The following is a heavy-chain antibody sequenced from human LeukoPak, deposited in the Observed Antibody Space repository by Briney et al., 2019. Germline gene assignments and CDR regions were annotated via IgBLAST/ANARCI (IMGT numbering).Heavy chain of an antibody. Sequence: GGSLRLSCAASGFTFDDYAMHWVRQAPGKGLGWVSGISWNSGSIGYADSVKGRFTISRDNAKNSLYLQMNSLRAEDTALYYCAKGYSRGSLLWFGIDDWGQGTLVTVSS. CDR3: AKGYSRGSLLWFGIDD. D-gene: IGHD3-10*01. CDR1: GFTFDDYA. V-gene: IGHV3-9*01. J-gene: IGHJ4*02. CDR2: ISWNSGSI.